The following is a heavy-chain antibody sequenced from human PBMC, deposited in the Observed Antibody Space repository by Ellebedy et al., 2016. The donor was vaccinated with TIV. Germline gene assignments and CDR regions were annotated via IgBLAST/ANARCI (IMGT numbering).Heavy chain of an antibody. CDR1: GGTFSSYA. CDR2: IIPILGMT. D-gene: IGHD4-23*01. CDR3: ARDSTRGGNSGRFDDDFDI. V-gene: IGHV1-69*04. J-gene: IGHJ3*02. Sequence: ASVKVSCKASGGTFSSYAITWVRQAPGQGLECMGRIIPILGMTNYAQKFQGRVTITADKSTSTAYMELSGLGSEDTAVYYCARDSTRGGNSGRFDDDFDIWGQGTMVTVSS.